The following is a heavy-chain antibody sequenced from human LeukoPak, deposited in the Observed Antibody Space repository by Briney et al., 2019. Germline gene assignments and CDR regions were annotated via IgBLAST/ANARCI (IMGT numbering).Heavy chain of an antibody. D-gene: IGHD4-17*01. CDR2: ISSSGSTI. CDR3: AREPGTYGDYVPFDY. CDR1: GFTFSSYE. J-gene: IGHJ4*02. V-gene: IGHV3-48*03. Sequence: EGSLRLSCAASGFTFSSYEMNWVRQAPGKGLEWVSYISSSGSTIYYADSVKGRFTISRDNAKNSLYLQMNSLRAEDTAVYYCAREPGTYGDYVPFDYWGQGTLVTVSS.